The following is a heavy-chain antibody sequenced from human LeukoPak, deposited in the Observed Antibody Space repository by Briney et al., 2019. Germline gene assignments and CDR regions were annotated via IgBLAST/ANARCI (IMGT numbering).Heavy chain of an antibody. CDR2: INPGDSDT. V-gene: IGHV5-51*01. CDR1: GSSFSNDW. J-gene: IGHJ6*02. CDR3: ARHPDCTRTSCYVDYYGMDV. D-gene: IGHD2-2*01. Sequence: GESLKISCQGSGSSFSNDWIGWVRQLPGKGLEWMGIINPGDSDTRYSPSFQGQVTISADKSISTAYLQWSSLKASDTAMYYCARHPDCTRTSCYVDYYGMDVWGQGTTVTVSS.